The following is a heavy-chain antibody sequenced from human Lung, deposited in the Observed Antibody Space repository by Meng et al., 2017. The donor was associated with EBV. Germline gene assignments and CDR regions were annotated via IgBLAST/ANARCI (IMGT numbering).Heavy chain of an antibody. D-gene: IGHD3-10*01. CDR2: LIPMLGAP. CDR1: GGTFRSDA. Sequence: QVEVVQSVAEVKKPGSSVKVACKTSGGTFRSDAVSWVRQAPGQGLERMGGLIPMLGAPNYAQKFQDRVTIIADESTSAHYLELRSLRSEDTAVYYCAKESGRGYTPDYWGQGTLVTVSS. J-gene: IGHJ4*02. CDR3: AKESGRGYTPDY. V-gene: IGHV1-69*01.